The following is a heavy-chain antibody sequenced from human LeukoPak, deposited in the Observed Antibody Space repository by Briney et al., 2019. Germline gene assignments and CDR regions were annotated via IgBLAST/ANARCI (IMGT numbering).Heavy chain of an antibody. Sequence: GGSLGLSCAASGFTVSSNYMSWVRQAPGKGLEWVSVIYSGGSTYYADSVKGRFTISRDNSKNTLYLQMDSLRAEDTAVYYCARTKVNVILIAWGQGTLVTVSS. CDR2: IYSGGST. J-gene: IGHJ5*02. V-gene: IGHV3-66*01. D-gene: IGHD3-10*01. CDR1: GFTVSSNY. CDR3: ARTKVNVILIA.